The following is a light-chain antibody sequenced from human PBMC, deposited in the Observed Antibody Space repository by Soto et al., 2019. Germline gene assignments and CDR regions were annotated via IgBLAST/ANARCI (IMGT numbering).Light chain of an antibody. V-gene: IGLV2-14*01. CDR1: SSDVGFYDY. J-gene: IGLJ2*01. Sequence: QSVLTQPASVSGSPGQSITISCTGTSSDVGFYDYVSWYQQHPGTAPKLIINDVSDRPSGVSDRFSGSKSGNTASLTVSGLKAEDEADYYCSSYTSSGTRVFGGGTQLTVL. CDR3: SSYTSSGTRV. CDR2: DVS.